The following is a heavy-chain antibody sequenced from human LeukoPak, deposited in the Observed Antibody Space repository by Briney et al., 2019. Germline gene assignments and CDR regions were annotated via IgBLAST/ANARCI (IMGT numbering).Heavy chain of an antibody. CDR2: IRYDGSNR. V-gene: IGHV3-30*02. Sequence: GGSLRLSCAASGFTFSSYEMNWVRQAPGKGLEWVAFIRYDGSNRYYADSVKGRFTISRDNSKNTLYLQMNSLRLEDTAMYYCAKDGHLLRQYHYYYMDVWGKGTTVTVSS. J-gene: IGHJ6*03. D-gene: IGHD3-16*01. CDR3: AKDGHLLRQYHYYYMDV. CDR1: GFTFSSYE.